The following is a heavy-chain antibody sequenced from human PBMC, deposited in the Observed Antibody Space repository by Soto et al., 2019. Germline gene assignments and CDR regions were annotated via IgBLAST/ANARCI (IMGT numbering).Heavy chain of an antibody. V-gene: IGHV4-59*01. CDR1: GGSISSYY. J-gene: IGHJ3*02. CDR3: ARETITGDAFDI. Sequence: SETLSLTCTVSGGSISSYYWSWIRQPPGKGLEWIGYIYYSGSTNYNPSLKSRVTISVDTSKNQFSLKLSSVTAADTAVYYCARETITGDAFDIWGQGTMVTVSS. CDR2: IYYSGST. D-gene: IGHD3-9*01.